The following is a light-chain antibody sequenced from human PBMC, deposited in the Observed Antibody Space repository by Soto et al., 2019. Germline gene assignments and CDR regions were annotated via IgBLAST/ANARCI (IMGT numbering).Light chain of an antibody. CDR2: GAF. CDR3: QQRNVWPPVT. J-gene: IGKJ5*01. CDR1: PSVTNF. Sequence: EIVLTQSPTTPSLSPGGRATPSRRASPSVTNFLAWYQQKPGQAPRLLLYGAFNRATGIPDRFSGSGSGTDFTLTISRLEPEDSAVYYCQQRNVWPPVTFGQGTRLEI. V-gene: IGKV3-11*01.